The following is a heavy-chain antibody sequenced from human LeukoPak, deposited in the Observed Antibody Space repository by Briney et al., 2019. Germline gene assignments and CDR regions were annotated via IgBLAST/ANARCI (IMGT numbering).Heavy chain of an antibody. CDR1: GFSFTTYS. CDR3: ARDRSLYCSGGSCWEVFAP. CDR2: INQDGTEK. D-gene: IGHD2-15*01. J-gene: IGHJ5*02. V-gene: IGHV3-7*01. Sequence: PGGSLRLSCAASGFSFTTYSMSWVRQAPGKGLGGVVNINQDGTEKYYVDAVKDRFTISRDNGEHPLYLQVNSLRVEDTAVYYCARDRSLYCSGGSCWEVFAPWGQGTLVTVSS.